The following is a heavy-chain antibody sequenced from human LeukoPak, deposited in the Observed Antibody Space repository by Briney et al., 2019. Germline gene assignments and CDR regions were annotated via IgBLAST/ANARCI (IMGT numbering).Heavy chain of an antibody. CDR3: ARESYSSGSDDAFDI. J-gene: IGHJ3*02. CDR2: INHSGST. CDR1: GGSFSGYY. V-gene: IGHV4-34*01. D-gene: IGHD6-19*01. Sequence: SETLSLTCAVYGGSFSGYYWSWIRQPPGKGLEWIGEINHSGSTNYNPSLKSRVTISVDTSKNQFSLKLSSVTAADTAVYYCARESYSSGSDDAFDIWGQGTMVTVSS.